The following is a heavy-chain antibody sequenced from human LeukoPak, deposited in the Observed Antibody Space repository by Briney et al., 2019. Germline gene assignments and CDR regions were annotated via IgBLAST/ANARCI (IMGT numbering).Heavy chain of an antibody. CDR3: AKDSAHSYYYGSGSYYQF. CDR1: GFTFSNYA. D-gene: IGHD3-10*01. V-gene: IGHV3-23*01. Sequence: GGSLRLSCAASGFTFSNYAMSWVRQAPGRGLEWASAVSGGGDSTYYADSVKGRFTISRDNSRNTVYLQMSSLRAEDTALYYCAKDSAHSYYYGSGSYYQFWGQGTLVTVSS. CDR2: VSGGGDST. J-gene: IGHJ4*02.